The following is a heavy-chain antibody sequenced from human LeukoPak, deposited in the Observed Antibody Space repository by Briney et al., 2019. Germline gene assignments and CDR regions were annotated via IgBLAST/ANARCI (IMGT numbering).Heavy chain of an antibody. CDR2: INHSGST. CDR1: GGSISSGGYL. J-gene: IGHJ6*02. Sequence: PSETLSLTCAVSGGSISSGGYLWSWIRQPPGKGLEWIGEINHSGSTNYNPSLKSRVTISVDTSKNQFSLKLSSVTAADTAVYYCARGRGYSYGYRRSYYYGMDVWGQGTTVTVSS. CDR3: ARGRGYSYGYRRSYYYGMDV. V-gene: IGHV4-34*01. D-gene: IGHD5-18*01.